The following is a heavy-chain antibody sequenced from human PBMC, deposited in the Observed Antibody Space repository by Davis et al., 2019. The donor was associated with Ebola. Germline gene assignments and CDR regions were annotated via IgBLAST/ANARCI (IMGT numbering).Heavy chain of an antibody. J-gene: IGHJ5*02. Sequence: ASVKVSCKASGYTFTSYGISWVRQAPGQGLEWMGWISAYNGNTNYAQKFQGRVTITRDTSASTAYMELSSLRSEDTAVYYCARVRYVSGFDPWGQGTLVTVSS. CDR2: ISAYNGNT. CDR3: ARVRYVSGFDP. D-gene: IGHD3-10*01. V-gene: IGHV1-18*01. CDR1: GYTFTSYG.